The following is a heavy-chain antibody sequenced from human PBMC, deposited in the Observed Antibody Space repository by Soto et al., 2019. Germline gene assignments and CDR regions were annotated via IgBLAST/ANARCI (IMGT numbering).Heavy chain of an antibody. V-gene: IGHV4-61*01. Sequence: SETLSLTCTVPGDSVTSVSDYWSWIRQPPGKGLEWIGYIYYSGSADYNPSLGSRVTISIDTSKNQFSLKLTSVTAADTAVYYCARGVGFGYYYYHMDLWGQGTTVT. CDR1: GDSVTSVSDY. CDR3: ARGVGFGYYYYHMDL. CDR2: IYYSGSA. D-gene: IGHD2-8*01. J-gene: IGHJ6*02.